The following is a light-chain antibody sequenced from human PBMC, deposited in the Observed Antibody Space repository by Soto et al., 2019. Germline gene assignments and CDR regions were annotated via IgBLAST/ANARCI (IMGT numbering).Light chain of an antibody. V-gene: IGLV1-40*01. CDR1: SSNIGAGYE. CDR3: QSYDSSLRGYV. CDR2: ENN. Sequence: QSVLTQPPSVSEAPGQRVTISCTGSSSNIGAGYEAHWYQQVPGTAPKLLIYENNNRPSGVPDRFSGSKSGTSASLAITGVHAEDEAEYYCQSYDSSLRGYVFGTGTKLTVL. J-gene: IGLJ1*01.